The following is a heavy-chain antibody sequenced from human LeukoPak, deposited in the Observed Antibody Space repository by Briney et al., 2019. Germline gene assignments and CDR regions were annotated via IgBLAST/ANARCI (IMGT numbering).Heavy chain of an antibody. J-gene: IGHJ4*02. CDR2: IYYSGST. D-gene: IGHD3-22*01. V-gene: IGHV4-39*01. Sequence: SETLSLTCTVSGGSISSSSYYWGWIRQPPGKGLEWIGSIYYSGSTYYNPSLKSRVTISVDTSKNQFSLKLSSVTAADTAVYYRARQYDTSGYYYFWGQGALVTVSS. CDR1: GGSISSSSYY. CDR3: ARQYDTSGYYYF.